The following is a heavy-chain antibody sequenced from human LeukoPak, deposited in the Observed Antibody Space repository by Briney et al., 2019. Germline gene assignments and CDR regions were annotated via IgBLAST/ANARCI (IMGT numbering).Heavy chain of an antibody. CDR3: ARHKDYYYSYMDV. CDR2: INHSGST. Sequence: SETLSLTCAVYGGSFSVYHWSWIRQPPGKGLEWIGEINHSGSTNYIPSLKSRVTISIDTSRNQFSLKLSSVTAANTAVYYCARHKDYYYSYMDVWGKGTTVTISS. V-gene: IGHV4-34*01. CDR1: GGSFSVYH. J-gene: IGHJ6*03.